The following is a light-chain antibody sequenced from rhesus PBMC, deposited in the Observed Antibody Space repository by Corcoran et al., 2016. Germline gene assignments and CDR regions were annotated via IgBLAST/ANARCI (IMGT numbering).Light chain of an antibody. CDR3: QQSSNLAPYS. CDR2: CAS. Sequence: ETVVTQSPATLSLSPGERATLSCRASQSVGSYLAWYQQKPGQAHRLLIYCASSRATGIPDRFSVSGDGTDFTLTLSSLEPEDVGVYYCQQSSNLAPYSFGQGTKVEIK. J-gene: IGKJ2*01. CDR1: QSVGSY. V-gene: IGKV3-24*04.